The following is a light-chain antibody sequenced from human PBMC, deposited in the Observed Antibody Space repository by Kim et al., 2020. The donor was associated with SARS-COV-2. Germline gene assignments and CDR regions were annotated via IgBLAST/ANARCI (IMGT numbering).Light chain of an antibody. CDR1: SSNIGAGYD. Sequence: QSVLTQPPSVSGAPGQRVTISCTGSSSNIGAGYDVHWYQQLPGTAPKLLIYCYSNRPSGVPDRFSGSKSGTSASLAITGLQAEDEADYYCQSYDSSLSGSVFGGGTQL. CDR2: CYS. V-gene: IGLV1-40*01. J-gene: IGLJ7*01. CDR3: QSYDSSLSGSV.